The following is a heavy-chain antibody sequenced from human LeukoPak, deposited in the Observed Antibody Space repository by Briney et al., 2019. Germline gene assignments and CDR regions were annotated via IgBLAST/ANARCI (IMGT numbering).Heavy chain of an antibody. CDR2: IIPIFASG. CDR3: ASSRLRRGIVAPDY. D-gene: IGHD1-26*01. V-gene: IGHV1-69*13. Sequence: ASVKVSCKASGGTFSSYAISWVRQAPGQGLEWMGGIIPIFASGNYAQKFQGRVTITADESTSTAYMELSSLRSKDTAVYYCASSRLRRGIVAPDYWGQGTLVTVSS. J-gene: IGHJ4*02. CDR1: GGTFSSYA.